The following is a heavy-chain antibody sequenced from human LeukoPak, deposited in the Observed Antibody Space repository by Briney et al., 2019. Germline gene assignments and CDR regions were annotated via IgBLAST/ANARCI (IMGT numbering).Heavy chain of an antibody. CDR3: ARSFRTTVTHNWYDP. CDR1: GYTLTSYG. Sequence: ASVKVSCKASGYTLTSYGISWVRQAPGQGLEWMGWISAYNGNTNYAQKLQGRVAMTTDTSTSTAYMELRSLRSDDTAVYYCARSFRTTVTHNWYDPWGQGTLVTVSS. J-gene: IGHJ5*02. V-gene: IGHV1-18*01. D-gene: IGHD4-17*01. CDR2: ISAYNGNT.